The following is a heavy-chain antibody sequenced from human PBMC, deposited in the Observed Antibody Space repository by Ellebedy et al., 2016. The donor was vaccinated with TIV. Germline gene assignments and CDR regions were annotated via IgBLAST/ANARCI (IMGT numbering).Heavy chain of an antibody. CDR1: GISFSAFA. D-gene: IGHD1-26*01. CDR3: AREMYLGAATPDY. J-gene: IGHJ4*02. V-gene: IGHV3-30*04. CDR2: ISYDGTIQ. Sequence: PGGSLRLSCAASGISFSAFAMQWVRQAPGKGLDWVAVISYDGTIQYYADSVKGRFTISRDNSNHTLYLQMNSLRVEDTAVYYCAREMYLGAATPDYWGQGILVTVSS.